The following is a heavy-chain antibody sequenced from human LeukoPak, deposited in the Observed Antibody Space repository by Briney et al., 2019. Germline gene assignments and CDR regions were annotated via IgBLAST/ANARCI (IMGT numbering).Heavy chain of an antibody. J-gene: IGHJ4*02. V-gene: IGHV4-34*01. CDR2: INHSGST. D-gene: IGHD4-17*01. Sequence: SETLSLTCAVYGGSFSGYYWSWIRQPPGKGLEWIGEINHSGSTNYNPSLKSRVTISVDTSKNQFSLKLSSVTAADTAVYYCARFSGDYDDYWGQGTLVTVSS. CDR1: GGSFSGYY. CDR3: ARFSGDYDDY.